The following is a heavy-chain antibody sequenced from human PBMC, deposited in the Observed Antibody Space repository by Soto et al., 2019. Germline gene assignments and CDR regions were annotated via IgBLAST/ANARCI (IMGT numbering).Heavy chain of an antibody. V-gene: IGHV1-69*06. CDR1: GGTFSSYA. CDR3: ARGGDSYGYDYFDY. Sequence: SVKVSCKASGGTFSSYAISWVRQAPGQGLEWMGGIIPIFGTANYAQKFQGRVTITADKSTSTAYMELSSLRSEDTAVYYCARGGDSYGYDYFDYWGQGTLVTVSS. J-gene: IGHJ4*02. CDR2: IIPIFGTA. D-gene: IGHD5-18*01.